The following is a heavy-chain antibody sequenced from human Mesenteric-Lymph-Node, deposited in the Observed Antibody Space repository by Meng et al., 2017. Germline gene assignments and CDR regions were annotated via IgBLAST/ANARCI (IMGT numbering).Heavy chain of an antibody. V-gene: IGHV4-34*01. CDR3: ARVLRQSWLLALFDY. D-gene: IGHD3-22*01. CDR1: GGSFSGYY. Sequence: QGQLQQGGAGLLKPSETLSLTCAVYGGSFSGYYWSWIRQPPGKGLEWIGEINHSGSTNYNPSLKSRVTISVDTSKNQFSLKLSSVTAADTAVFYCARVLRQSWLLALFDYWGQGTLVTVSS. CDR2: INHSGST. J-gene: IGHJ4*02.